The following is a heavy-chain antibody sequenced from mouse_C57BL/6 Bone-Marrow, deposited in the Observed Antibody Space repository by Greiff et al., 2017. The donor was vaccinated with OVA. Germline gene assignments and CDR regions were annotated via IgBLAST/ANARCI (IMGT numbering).Heavy chain of an antibody. CDR2: IWSGGST. CDR1: GFSLTSYG. J-gene: IGHJ4*01. Sequence: VKLVESGPGLVQPSQSLSITCTVSGFSLTSYGVHWVRQSPGKGLEWLGVIWSGGSTDYNAAFISRLSISKDNSKSQVFFKMNSLQADDTAIYYCARKTDYYGSPYAMDYWGQGTSVTVSS. V-gene: IGHV2-2*01. CDR3: ARKTDYYGSPYAMDY. D-gene: IGHD1-1*01.